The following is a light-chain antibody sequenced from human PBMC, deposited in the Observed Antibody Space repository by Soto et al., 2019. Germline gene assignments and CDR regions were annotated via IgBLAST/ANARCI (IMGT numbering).Light chain of an antibody. Sequence: EIVLTQSPGTLSLSPGERVTLSCRASQSISNNHLAWYQQKPGQAPRLPIHGTSNRATGIPDRFSGSGSGTDFTLTFSRLEPEDFAVYYCEYYGSSITLGGGTKVDIK. J-gene: IGKJ4*01. CDR1: QSISNNH. V-gene: IGKV3-20*01. CDR3: EYYGSSIT. CDR2: GTS.